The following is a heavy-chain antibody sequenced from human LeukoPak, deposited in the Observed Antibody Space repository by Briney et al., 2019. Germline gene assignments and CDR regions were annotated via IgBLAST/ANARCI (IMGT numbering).Heavy chain of an antibody. CDR1: GFTFSSYS. D-gene: IGHD1-26*01. J-gene: IGHJ4*02. CDR2: ISSSSSTI. Sequence: GGSLRLSCAASGFTFSSYSMNWVRQDPGKGLEWVSYISSSSSTIYYADSVKGRFTISRDNAKNSLYLQMNSLRAEDTAVYYCARVAGGIVYWGQGTLVTVSS. V-gene: IGHV3-48*01. CDR3: ARVAGGIVY.